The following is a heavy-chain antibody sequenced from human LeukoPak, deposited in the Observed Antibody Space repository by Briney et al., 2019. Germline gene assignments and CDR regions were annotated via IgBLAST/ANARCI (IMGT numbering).Heavy chain of an antibody. CDR1: GGSISSSSYY. CDR3: ARVPSRGGWYYYYYMDV. J-gene: IGHJ6*03. Sequence: SETLSLTCTVSGGSISSSSYYWGWIRQPPGKGLEWIGSIYYSGSTYYNPSLKSRVTISVDTSKNQFSLKLSSVTAADTAVYYCARVPSRGGWYYYYYMDVWGKGTTVTVSS. V-gene: IGHV4-39*07. CDR2: IYYSGST. D-gene: IGHD3-10*01.